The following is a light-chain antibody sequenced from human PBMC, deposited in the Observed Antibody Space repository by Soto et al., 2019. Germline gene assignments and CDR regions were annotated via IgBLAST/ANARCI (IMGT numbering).Light chain of an antibody. CDR3: QQYHTYWT. V-gene: IGKV1-5*01. CDR2: AAS. J-gene: IGKJ1*01. Sequence: DIQVTQSPSTLSASVGDAVTITCRASESIDNWLAWYQQKPGKAPKLLIFAASTVVRGVPSKFSGRGSGTEFTLTISSLQADDVATYYCQQYHTYWTVGQGTKV. CDR1: ESIDNW.